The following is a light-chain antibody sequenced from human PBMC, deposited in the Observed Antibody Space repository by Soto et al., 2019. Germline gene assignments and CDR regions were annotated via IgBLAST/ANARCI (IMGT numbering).Light chain of an antibody. CDR1: QTMSTF. J-gene: IGKJ2*01. V-gene: IGKV1-39*01. CDR3: QQSYSTPYT. CDR2: AIS. Sequence: DIQMTHSPSSLSASVGDRVTITCRASQTMSTFLHWYQQKPGKAPKVLIYAISTLTSGVPSRFSGSGSGTDFTLTISTLQTEEFATYYCQQSYSTPYTFGQGTKVEIK.